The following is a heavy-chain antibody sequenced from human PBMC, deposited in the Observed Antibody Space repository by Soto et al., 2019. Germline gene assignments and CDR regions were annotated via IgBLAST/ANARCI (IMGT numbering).Heavy chain of an antibody. V-gene: IGHV3-48*02. D-gene: IGHD3-9*01. Sequence: ESGGGLVQPGGSLRLSCAASGFTFSSYSMNWVRQAPGKGLEWVSYISSSSSTIYYADSVKGRFTISRDNAKNSLYLQMNSLRDEDTAVYYCARADYDILTGYDLPSDYWGQGTLVTVSS. J-gene: IGHJ4*02. CDR3: ARADYDILTGYDLPSDY. CDR2: ISSSSSTI. CDR1: GFTFSSYS.